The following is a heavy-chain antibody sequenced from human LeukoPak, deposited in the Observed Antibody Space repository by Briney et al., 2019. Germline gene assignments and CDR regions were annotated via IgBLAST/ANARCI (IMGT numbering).Heavy chain of an antibody. J-gene: IGHJ4*02. D-gene: IGHD1-14*01. V-gene: IGHV3-64*01. CDR3: ARGTGAKITDFDY. CDR2: IISNGGST. Sequence: GRSLRLSCAASAFTLSSYAMHWVRQAPGKGLEYVSAIISNGGSTYYANSMKGRFTISRDNSKNTLYLQMGSLRAEDMAVYYCARGTGAKITDFDYWGQGTLVTVSS. CDR1: AFTLSSYA.